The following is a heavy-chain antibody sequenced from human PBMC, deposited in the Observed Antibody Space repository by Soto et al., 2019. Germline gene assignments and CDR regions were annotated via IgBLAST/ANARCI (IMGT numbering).Heavy chain of an antibody. CDR1: GGTFSSYA. CDR3: ARVGYGDHSTTYNWFDP. Sequence: SVKVSCKASGGTFSSYAISWVRQAPGQGLEWMGGIIPIFGTANYAQKFQGRVTITADESTSTAYMELSSLRSEDTAVYYCARVGYGDHSTTYNWFDPWGQGTLVTVSS. J-gene: IGHJ5*02. D-gene: IGHD4-17*01. V-gene: IGHV1-69*13. CDR2: IIPIFGTA.